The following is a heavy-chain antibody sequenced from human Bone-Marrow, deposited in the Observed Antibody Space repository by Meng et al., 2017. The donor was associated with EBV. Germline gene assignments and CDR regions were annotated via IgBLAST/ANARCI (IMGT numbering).Heavy chain of an antibody. Sequence: EQLLAWGGGLVRPGGLLRPAVASFGFTFNNYAMSWVRQASGKGLEWVSAISRRGDRTSYADSVKGRFTISRDNSKNTLYLQMNSLRAEYKAVYYCAHGAYGYWGQGTLVTVSS. CDR3: AHGAYGY. CDR2: ISRRGDRT. D-gene: IGHD4/OR15-4a*01. V-gene: IGHV3-23*01. J-gene: IGHJ4*02. CDR1: GFTFNNYA.